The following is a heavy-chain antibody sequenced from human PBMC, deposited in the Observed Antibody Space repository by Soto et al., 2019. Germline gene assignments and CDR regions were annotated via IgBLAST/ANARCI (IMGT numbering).Heavy chain of an antibody. D-gene: IGHD2-15*01. CDR2: ISSSSSTI. J-gene: IGHJ6*02. CDR1: GFTFSSYS. Sequence: PGGSLRLSCAASGFTFSSYSMNWVRQAPGKGLEWVSYISSSSSTIYYADSVKGRFTISRDNAKNSLYLQMNSLRAEDTAVYYCARDQHRLKRFSVVHYYYYGMDVWGQGTTVTVSS. V-gene: IGHV3-48*01. CDR3: ARDQHRLKRFSVVHYYYYGMDV.